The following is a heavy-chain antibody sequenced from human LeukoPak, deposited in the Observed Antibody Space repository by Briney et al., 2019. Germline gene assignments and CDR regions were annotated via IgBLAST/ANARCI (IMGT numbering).Heavy chain of an antibody. CDR2: IRYDGSNK. CDR3: AKARRDTMVRGPVFDAFDI. D-gene: IGHD3-10*01. J-gene: IGHJ3*02. Sequence: GGSLRLSCAASGFTFSSYAMHWVRQAPGKGLEWVAFIRYDGSNKYYADSVKGRFTISRDNSKNTLYLQMNSLRAEDTAVYYCAKARRDTMVRGPVFDAFDIWGQGTMVTVSS. CDR1: GFTFSSYA. V-gene: IGHV3-30*02.